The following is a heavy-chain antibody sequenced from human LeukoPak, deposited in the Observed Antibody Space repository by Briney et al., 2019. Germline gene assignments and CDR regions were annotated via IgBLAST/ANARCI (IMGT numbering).Heavy chain of an antibody. CDR3: AKGNTITPDY. CDR1: GFTVSSNY. CDR2: ITSDGSRT. D-gene: IGHD1-14*01. J-gene: IGHJ4*02. Sequence: PGGSLRLSCAASGFTVSSNYMSWVRQAPGKGLEWVSAITSDGSRTYNADSVKGRFTISRDNSKNTLYLQMNGLRADDTAVYYCAKGNTITPDYWGQGTLVTVSS. V-gene: IGHV3-23*01.